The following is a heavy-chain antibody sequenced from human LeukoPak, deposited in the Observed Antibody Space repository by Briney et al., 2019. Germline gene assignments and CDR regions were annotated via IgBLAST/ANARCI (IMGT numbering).Heavy chain of an antibody. Sequence: ASVKVSCKASGYTFTGYYMHRVRQAPGQGLEWMGWINPNSGGTNYAQKFQGWVTMTRDTSISTAYMELSRLRSDDTAVYYCARDPGYSSSWYDYWGQGTLVTVSS. CDR3: ARDPGYSSSWYDY. V-gene: IGHV1-2*04. D-gene: IGHD6-13*01. CDR2: INPNSGGT. J-gene: IGHJ4*02. CDR1: GYTFTGYY.